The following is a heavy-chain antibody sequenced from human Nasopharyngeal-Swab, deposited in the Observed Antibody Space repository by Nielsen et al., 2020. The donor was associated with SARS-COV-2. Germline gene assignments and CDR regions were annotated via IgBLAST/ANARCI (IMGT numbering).Heavy chain of an antibody. D-gene: IGHD2-8*01. CDR1: GFNFNYYS. Sequence: GESLKISCAASGFNFNYYSMNWVRQVPGKGLEWLSYISPGSDSMSYADSVKGRFTISRDNAKNSLYLQMNSLRAEDTAVYFCARLFGVRYSDNWGQGTLVTVSS. V-gene: IGHV3-48*04. CDR3: ARLFGVRYSDN. CDR2: ISPGSDSM. J-gene: IGHJ4*02.